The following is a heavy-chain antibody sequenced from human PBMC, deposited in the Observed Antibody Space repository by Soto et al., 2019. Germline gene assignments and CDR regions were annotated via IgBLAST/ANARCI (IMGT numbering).Heavy chain of an antibody. CDR2: ISYDGSNK. D-gene: IGHD1-7*01. J-gene: IGHJ6*02. CDR3: ARDITGTTRVLFYYYGMDV. CDR1: GFTFSSYA. V-gene: IGHV3-30-3*01. Sequence: GGSLRLSCAASGFTFSSYAMHWVHQAPGKGLEWVAVISYDGSNKYYADSVKGRFTISRDNSKNTLYLQMNSLRAEDTAVYYCARDITGTTRVLFYYYGMDVWGQGTTVTVSS.